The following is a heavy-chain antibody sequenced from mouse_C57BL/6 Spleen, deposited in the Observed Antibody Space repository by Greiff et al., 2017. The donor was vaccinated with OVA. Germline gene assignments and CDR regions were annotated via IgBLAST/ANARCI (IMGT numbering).Heavy chain of an antibody. CDR1: GYTFTDYY. D-gene: IGHD1-1*01. CDR2: INPNNGGT. Sequence: EVQLQQSGPELVKPGASVKISCKASGYTFTDYYMNWVKQSHGKSLEWIGDINPNNGGTSYNQKFKGKATLTVDKSSSTAYMELRSLTSEDSAVYYCARFQKAYYYGSRGYFDDWGQGTTRTVSS. V-gene: IGHV1-26*01. J-gene: IGHJ2*01. CDR3: ARFQKAYYYGSRGYFDD.